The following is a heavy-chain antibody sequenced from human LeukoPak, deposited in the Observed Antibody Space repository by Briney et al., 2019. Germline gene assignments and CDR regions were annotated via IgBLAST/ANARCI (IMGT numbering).Heavy chain of an antibody. Sequence: SQTLSLTCTVSGGSISSGGYYWSWIRQHPGKGLEWIGYIYYSGSTYYNPSLKSRVTISVDTSKNQFSLKLSSVTAADTAVYYCARLKYSSGWYPFDYWGQGILVTVSS. CDR2: IYYSGST. V-gene: IGHV4-31*03. CDR1: GGSISSGGYY. D-gene: IGHD6-19*01. J-gene: IGHJ4*02. CDR3: ARLKYSSGWYPFDY.